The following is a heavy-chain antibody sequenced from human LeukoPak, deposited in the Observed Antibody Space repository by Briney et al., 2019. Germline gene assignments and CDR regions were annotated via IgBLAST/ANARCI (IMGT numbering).Heavy chain of an antibody. J-gene: IGHJ3*02. D-gene: IGHD1-26*01. CDR2: IYSGGST. V-gene: IGHV3-66*01. Sequence: GGSLRLSCAASGFTVSSNYMSWVRQAPGKVLEWVSVIYSGGSTYYADSVKGRFTISRDNSKNTLYLQMNSLRAEDTAVYYCARVSSGSYFAAFDIWGQGTMVTVSS. CDR1: GFTVSSNY. CDR3: ARVSSGSYFAAFDI.